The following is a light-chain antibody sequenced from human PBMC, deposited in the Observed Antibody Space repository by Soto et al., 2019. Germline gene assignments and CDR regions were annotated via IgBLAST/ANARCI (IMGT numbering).Light chain of an antibody. CDR2: AAS. CDR1: QDISSW. Sequence: DIQMTQSPSSVSASVGDSVTITCRASQDISSWLAWYQQKPGKAPNLLLYAASSLQSGVPSRFSGSGSGTEFTLTITSLQPEDIATYYCPQTNSFPRTFGQGTKVEVK. J-gene: IGKJ1*01. CDR3: PQTNSFPRT. V-gene: IGKV1-12*01.